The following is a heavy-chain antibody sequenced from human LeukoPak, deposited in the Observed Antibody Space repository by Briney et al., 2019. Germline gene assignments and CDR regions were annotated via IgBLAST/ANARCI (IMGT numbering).Heavy chain of an antibody. CDR2: INHSGST. V-gene: IGHV4-34*01. CDR3: ASLSSSWYYVDYYYYYMDV. Sequence: PSETLSLTCAVYGGSFSGYYWSWIRQPPGKGLEWIGEINHSGSTNYNPSLKSRVTISVDTSKNQFSLKLSSATAADTAVYYCASLSSSWYYVDYYYYYMDVWGKGTTVTVSS. D-gene: IGHD6-13*01. CDR1: GGSFSGYY. J-gene: IGHJ6*03.